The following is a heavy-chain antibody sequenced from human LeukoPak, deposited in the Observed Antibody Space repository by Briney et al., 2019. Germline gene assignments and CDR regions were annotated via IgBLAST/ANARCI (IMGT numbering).Heavy chain of an antibody. D-gene: IGHD6-6*01. J-gene: IGHJ4*02. CDR1: GGSISINTYY. CDR3: ARHGQYSSSSWDPYYFDY. Sequence: SETLSLTCTVSGGSISINTYYWGWIRQPPGKGLEWIGSIYYSGSTYYNPSLKSRVTISVDTSKNQFSLKLSSVTAADTAVYYCARHGQYSSSSWDPYYFDYWGQGTLVTVSS. V-gene: IGHV4-39*01. CDR2: IYYSGST.